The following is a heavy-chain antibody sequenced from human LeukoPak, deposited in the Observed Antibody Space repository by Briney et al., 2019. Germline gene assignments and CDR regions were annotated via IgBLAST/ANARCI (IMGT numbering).Heavy chain of an antibody. CDR1: GYTFTSYY. J-gene: IGHJ4*02. CDR3: AREESGGYFDF. Sequence: ASVKVSCKASGYTFTSYYMHLGRQAPGQGLEWMGLINPSGTNTNSARKFRGRVTMTRDTATSTVYMDLSSLRSEDTAMYFCAREESGGYFDFWGQGPLVPVSS. CDR2: INPSGTNT. D-gene: IGHD2-8*02. V-gene: IGHV1-46*01.